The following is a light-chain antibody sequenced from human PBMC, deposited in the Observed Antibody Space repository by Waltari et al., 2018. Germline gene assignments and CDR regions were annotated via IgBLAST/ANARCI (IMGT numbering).Light chain of an antibody. CDR1: QYIGDY. CDR3: QNRRNWPLLT. V-gene: IGKV3-11*01. Sequence: TQSPSSLSASVGDRVTLSCRASQYIGDYLAWYQQKPGQAPRLLMSEASNRATGVPDRFSASGSGTDFTLTVSSLEPEDFAVYYCQNRRNWPLLTFGGGTKVEIK. J-gene: IGKJ4*01. CDR2: EAS.